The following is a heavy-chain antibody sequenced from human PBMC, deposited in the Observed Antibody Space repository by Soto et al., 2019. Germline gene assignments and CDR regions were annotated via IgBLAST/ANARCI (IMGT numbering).Heavy chain of an antibody. V-gene: IGHV3-33*01. Sequence: GGSLRLSCAASGFTFSSYGMHWVRQAPGKGLEWVAVIWYDGSNKYYADSVKGRFTISRDNSKNTLYLQMNSLRAEDTAVYYCARGRSSGWSDLWDGMDVWGQGTTVTVSS. CDR3: ARGRSSGWSDLWDGMDV. D-gene: IGHD6-19*01. J-gene: IGHJ6*02. CDR2: IWYDGSNK. CDR1: GFTFSSYG.